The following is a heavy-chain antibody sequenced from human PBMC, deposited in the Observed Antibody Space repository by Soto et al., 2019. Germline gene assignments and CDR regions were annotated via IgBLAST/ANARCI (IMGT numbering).Heavy chain of an antibody. Sequence: SETLSLTCTVSGGSISSGGYYWSWIRQHPGKGLEWIGYIYYSGSTYYNPSLKSRVTISVDTSKNQFSLKLSSVTAADTAVYYCARSRNSGMDVWGKGTTVTVSS. CDR3: ARSRNSGMDV. J-gene: IGHJ6*04. V-gene: IGHV4-31*03. CDR2: IYYSGST. CDR1: GGSISSGGYY.